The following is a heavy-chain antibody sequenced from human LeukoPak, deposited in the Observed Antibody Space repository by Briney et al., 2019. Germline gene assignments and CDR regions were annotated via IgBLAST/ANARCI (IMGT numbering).Heavy chain of an antibody. CDR1: GFTFSSYW. V-gene: IGHV3-74*01. Sequence: GGSLRLSCAASGFTFSSYWMHWVRQAPGKGLVWVSRINSDGSSTSYADSVKGRFTISRDNAKNTLYLQMNSLRAEDTAVYYCANLRITGTEFDYWGQGTLVTVSS. CDR2: INSDGSST. CDR3: ANLRITGTEFDY. D-gene: IGHD1-20*01. J-gene: IGHJ4*02.